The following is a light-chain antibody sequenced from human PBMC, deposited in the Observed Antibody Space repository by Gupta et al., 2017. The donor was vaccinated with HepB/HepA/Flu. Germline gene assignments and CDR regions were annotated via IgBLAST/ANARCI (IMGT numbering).Light chain of an antibody. J-gene: IGKJ4*01. CDR3: QQYKSYPLT. V-gene: IGKV1-5*03. Sequence: DIQMTQSLSTLSASVGDRVTITCRASQSISIWLAWYQQKPGKAPNLLIYKASNLESGVPSRFSGSGSGTEFTLTISSLQPDDFSTYYCQQYKSYPLTFGGGTKVEIK. CDR1: QSISIW. CDR2: KAS.